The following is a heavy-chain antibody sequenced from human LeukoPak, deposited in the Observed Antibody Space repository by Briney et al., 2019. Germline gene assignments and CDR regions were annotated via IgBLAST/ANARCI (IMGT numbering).Heavy chain of an antibody. D-gene: IGHD6-13*01. Sequence: GGSLRLSCAASGFTFSSYAMHRVRQAPGKGLEWVAVISYDGTNKYYAGSVKGRFTISRDNSKNTLYLQMNSLRAEDTAVYYCARAVGYSSSWLDYWGQGTLVTVSS. J-gene: IGHJ4*02. CDR3: ARAVGYSSSWLDY. CDR1: GFTFSSYA. V-gene: IGHV3-30-3*01. CDR2: ISYDGTNK.